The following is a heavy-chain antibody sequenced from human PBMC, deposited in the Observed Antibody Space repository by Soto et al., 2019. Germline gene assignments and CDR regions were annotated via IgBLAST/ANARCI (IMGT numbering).Heavy chain of an antibody. CDR2: IDPSDSYT. Sequence: GESLKISCKGSGYSFTSYWISWVRQMPGKGLEWMGWIDPSDSYTNYSPSFQGHVTISADKSISTAYLQWSSLKASYTAMYYCARQHTSLYDSSGYPIDYWGQGTLVTVSS. J-gene: IGHJ4*02. CDR1: GYSFTSYW. V-gene: IGHV5-10-1*01. CDR3: ARQHTSLYDSSGYPIDY. D-gene: IGHD3-22*01.